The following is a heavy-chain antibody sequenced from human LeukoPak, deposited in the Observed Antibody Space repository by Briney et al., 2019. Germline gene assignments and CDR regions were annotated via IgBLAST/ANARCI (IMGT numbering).Heavy chain of an antibody. CDR2: INPYSGNT. V-gene: IGHV1-8*01. CDR1: GYTFTSDD. CDR3: ARGQGGSGSGSYYFDY. J-gene: IGHJ4*02. D-gene: IGHD3-10*01. Sequence: GASVKVSCKASGYTFTSDDINWGRQATGQGREWMGWINPYSGNTGYARKFQGRGTMTKNTSISTVHMELSSLRSEDTAVYFCARGQGGSGSGSYYFDYWGQGTLVTVSS.